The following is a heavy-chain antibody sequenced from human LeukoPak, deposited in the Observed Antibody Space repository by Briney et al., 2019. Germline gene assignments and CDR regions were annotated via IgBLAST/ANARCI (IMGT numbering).Heavy chain of an antibody. D-gene: IGHD2-2*01. V-gene: IGHV4-4*07. CDR2: IYTSGST. Sequence: SETLSLTCNVSGGSISNYYWSWIRQPAGKGLELIGRIYTSGSTYYNPSLKSRVTMSVDTSKNQFSLKLSSVTAADTAVYYCARSRCSSISCASRGAFDIWGQGTMVTVSS. CDR1: GGSISNYY. J-gene: IGHJ3*02. CDR3: ARSRCSSISCASRGAFDI.